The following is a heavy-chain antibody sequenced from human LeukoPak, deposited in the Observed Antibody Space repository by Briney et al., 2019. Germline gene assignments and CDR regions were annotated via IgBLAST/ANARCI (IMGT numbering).Heavy chain of an antibody. V-gene: IGHV3-33*01. Sequence: GGSLRLSCAASGFTFSSSGMHWVRQAPGKGLEWVAVIWHDGSNKGYADSARGRFTISRDNSKNTLYLQMDSLRAEEAAVYYCARDVGNSPFDYWGQGTQVTVSS. CDR3: ARDVGNSPFDY. CDR1: GFTFSSSG. CDR2: IWHDGSNK. J-gene: IGHJ4*02. D-gene: IGHD2/OR15-2a*01.